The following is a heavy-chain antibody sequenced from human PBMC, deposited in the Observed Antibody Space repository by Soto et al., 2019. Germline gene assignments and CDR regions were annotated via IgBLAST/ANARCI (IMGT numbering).Heavy chain of an antibody. CDR3: ARATYYDILTGSLPYQYFDY. V-gene: IGHV3-33*01. CDR1: GFTFSSYG. J-gene: IGHJ4*02. D-gene: IGHD3-9*01. Sequence: GGSLRLSCAASGFTFSSYGMHWVRQAPGKGLEWVAVIWYDGSNKYYADSVKGRFTISRDNSRNTLYLQMNSLRAEDTAVYYCARATYYDILTGSLPYQYFDYWGQGTLVTVSS. CDR2: IWYDGSNK.